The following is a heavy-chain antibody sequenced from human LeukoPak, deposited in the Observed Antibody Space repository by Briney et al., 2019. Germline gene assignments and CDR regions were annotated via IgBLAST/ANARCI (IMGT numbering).Heavy chain of an antibody. CDR3: ARRATGRYGSGSLDYYYYYMDV. CDR2: IYPGDSDT. D-gene: IGHD3-10*01. V-gene: IGHV5-51*01. Sequence: GESLKISCKGSGYSFTSYWIGWVRQMPGKGLEWMGIIYPGDSDTRYSPSFQGQVTISADKSISTAYLQWSSLKASDTAMYYCARRATGRYGSGSLDYYYYYMDVWGKGTTVTISS. J-gene: IGHJ6*03. CDR1: GYSFTSYW.